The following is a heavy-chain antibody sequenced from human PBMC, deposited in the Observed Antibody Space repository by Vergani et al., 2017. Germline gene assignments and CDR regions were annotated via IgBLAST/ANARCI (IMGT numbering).Heavy chain of an antibody. J-gene: IGHJ6*02. V-gene: IGHV3-11*01. D-gene: IGHD3-22*01. Sequence: VQLVESGGGLVQPGGSLRLSCAASGFTFSNYWMDWIRQAPGKGLEWVSYISSSGSTIYYADSVKGRFTISRDNAKNSLYLQMNSLRAEDTAVYYCARKHISNYYDSSGYYYMGYYYGMDVWGQGTTVTVSS. CDR1: GFTFSNYW. CDR3: ARKHISNYYDSSGYYYMGYYYGMDV. CDR2: ISSSGSTI.